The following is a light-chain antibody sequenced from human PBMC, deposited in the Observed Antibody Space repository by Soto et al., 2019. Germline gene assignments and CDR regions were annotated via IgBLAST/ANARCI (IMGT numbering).Light chain of an antibody. V-gene: IGKV3-20*01. CDR3: QQYGSSPTWT. CDR2: GTS. Sequence: EIVLTQSPGTLSLSPGERATLSCRASQSVSSSYLAWFQQKPGQAPRLLIYGTSSRATGIPDRFSASGSGTDFTLTISRLEPEDFAVYYCQQYGSSPTWTFGQGTKVDIK. CDR1: QSVSSSY. J-gene: IGKJ1*01.